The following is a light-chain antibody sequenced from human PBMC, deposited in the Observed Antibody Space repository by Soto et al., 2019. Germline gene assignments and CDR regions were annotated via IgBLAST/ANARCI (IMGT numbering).Light chain of an antibody. V-gene: IGKV3-11*01. Sequence: VLTQSPATLALSPGARATLSCRASQNVDIYLAWYQQKPGQAPRLLIYDASNRANGDPPRFSGSGSGTDFTLTISSLEPEDFALYYCQQRRNWPPLTFGQGTRLEIK. CDR2: DAS. CDR3: QQRRNWPPLT. CDR1: QNVDIY. J-gene: IGKJ5*01.